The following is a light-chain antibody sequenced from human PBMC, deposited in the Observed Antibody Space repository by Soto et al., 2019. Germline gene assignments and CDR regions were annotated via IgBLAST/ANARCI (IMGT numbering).Light chain of an antibody. V-gene: IGLV2-14*01. Sequence: QSALTQPASVSGSPGQSITISSTGTKMDVGGYNFVSCYQQHPGKAPKLIIYEVSNRPSGVSNRFSGSKSDNTASLTISGLQAEDEADYYCCSYVSSKTYVFGTGTKVTVL. J-gene: IGLJ1*01. CDR2: EVS. CDR1: KMDVGGYNF. CDR3: CSYVSSKTYV.